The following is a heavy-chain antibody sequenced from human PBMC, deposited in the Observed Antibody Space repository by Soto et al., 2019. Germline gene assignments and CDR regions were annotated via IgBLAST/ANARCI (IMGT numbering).Heavy chain of an antibody. CDR3: ARVPRPSHYDCWSGLYGRGDYYGMDV. CDR1: GYTFTSYG. J-gene: IGHJ6*02. Sequence: QVQLVQSGAEVKKPGASVKVSCKASGYTFTSYGISWVRQAPGQGLEWMGWISAYNGNTNYAQKLQGRVTMTTDTSTSTAYMELRGLRSDDTAVYYCARVPRPSHYDCWSGLYGRGDYYGMDVWGQGTTVTVSS. V-gene: IGHV1-18*04. CDR2: ISAYNGNT. D-gene: IGHD3-3*01.